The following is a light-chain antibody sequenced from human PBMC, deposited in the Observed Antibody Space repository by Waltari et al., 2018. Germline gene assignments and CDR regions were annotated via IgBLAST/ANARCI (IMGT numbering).Light chain of an antibody. V-gene: IGKV1-39*01. J-gene: IGKJ3*01. Sequence: DIQMTQSPSSLSASVGGRLRITCRASQSIANYLNWYQQKPGKAPDLLIYDASYLFSGVPSRFSGSGSGTDFTLTIDSLQPEDFATYYCQQSYSVPRGGFAFGPGTKVDIK. CDR3: QQSYSVPRGGFA. CDR1: QSIANY. CDR2: DAS.